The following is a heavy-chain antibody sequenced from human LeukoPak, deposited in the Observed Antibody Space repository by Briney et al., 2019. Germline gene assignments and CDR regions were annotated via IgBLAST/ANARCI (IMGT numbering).Heavy chain of an antibody. CDR3: MRVGYGSGNPPGGFDS. CDR2: INHSGST. V-gene: IGHV4-34*01. CDR1: GGSFSGYY. D-gene: IGHD3-10*01. J-gene: IGHJ3*02. Sequence: SETLSLTCAVYGGSFSGYYWSWIRQPPGKGLEWIGEINHSGSTNYNPSLKSRVTISVDTSKTQFSLKLSSVTAADTAVYYCMRVGYGSGNPPGGFDSWGQGTMVTVSS.